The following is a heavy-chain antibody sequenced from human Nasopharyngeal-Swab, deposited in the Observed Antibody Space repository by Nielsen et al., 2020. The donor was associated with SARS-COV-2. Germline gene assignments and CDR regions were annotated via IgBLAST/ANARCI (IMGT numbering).Heavy chain of an antibody. D-gene: IGHD6-19*01. CDR3: ATWGIAVADYYYGMDV. V-gene: IGHV3-20*01. CDR2: INWNGGST. Sequence: GESLKISCAASGFTFDDYGMSWVRQAPGKGLEWFSGINWNGGSTGYADSVKGRFTISRDNAKNSLYLQMNSLRAEDTALYHCATWGIAVADYYYGMDVWGQGTTVTVSS. CDR1: GFTFDDYG. J-gene: IGHJ6*02.